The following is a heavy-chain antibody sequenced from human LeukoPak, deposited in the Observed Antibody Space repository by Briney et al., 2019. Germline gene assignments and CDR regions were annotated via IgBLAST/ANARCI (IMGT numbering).Heavy chain of an antibody. V-gene: IGHV1-69*06. J-gene: IGHJ4*02. CDR3: ARAPAAGTDHLDY. CDR1: GGTFSSYA. Sequence: SVKVSCKASGGTFSSYAISRVRQAPGQGLEWMGGIIPIFGTANYAQKFQGRVTITADKSTSTAYMELSSLRSEDTAVYYCARAPAAGTDHLDYWGQGTLVTVSS. CDR2: IIPIFGTA. D-gene: IGHD6-13*01.